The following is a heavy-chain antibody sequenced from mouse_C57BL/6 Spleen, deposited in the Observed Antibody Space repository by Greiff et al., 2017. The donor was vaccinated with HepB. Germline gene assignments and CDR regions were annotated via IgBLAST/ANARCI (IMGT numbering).Heavy chain of an antibody. V-gene: IGHV5-16*01. CDR2: INYDGSST. Sequence: VKLVESEGGLVQPGSSMKLSCTASGFTFSDYYMAWVRQVPEKGLEWVANINYDGSSTYYLDSLKSRFIISRDNAKNILYLQMSSLKSEDTATYYCARATTVAFDYWGQGTTLTVSS. CDR1: GFTFSDYY. CDR3: ARATTVAFDY. D-gene: IGHD1-1*01. J-gene: IGHJ2*01.